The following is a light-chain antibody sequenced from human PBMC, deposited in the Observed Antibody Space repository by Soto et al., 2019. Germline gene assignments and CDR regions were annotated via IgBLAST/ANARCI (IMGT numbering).Light chain of an antibody. CDR2: DVT. CDR3: SSFTSTFTHV. Sequence: QSVPTQPAAGCVSPGQSITISCAGTSGDIGGYDYVSWYQQHPGKAPKLIIFDVTDRPSGISDRFSGSKSASTASLTISGLRTEDEADYYCSSFTSTFTHVFGTGTKVTVL. CDR1: SGDIGGYDY. J-gene: IGLJ1*01. V-gene: IGLV2-14*01.